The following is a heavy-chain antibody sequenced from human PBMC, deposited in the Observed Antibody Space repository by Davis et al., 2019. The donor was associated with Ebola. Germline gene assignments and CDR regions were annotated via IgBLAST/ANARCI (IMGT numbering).Heavy chain of an antibody. CDR1: GYTFTSYY. CDR3: PREGIAGQWLVWGRFDY. V-gene: IGHV1-46*01. D-gene: IGHD6-19*01. CDR2: INPSGGST. J-gene: IGHJ4*02. Sequence: ASVKVSCKASGYTFTSYYMHWVRQAPGQELEWMGIINPSGGSTSYAQKFQGRVTMTRDTSTSTVYMELSSLRSEDTAVYYCPREGIAGQWLVWGRFDYWGQGTLVTVSS.